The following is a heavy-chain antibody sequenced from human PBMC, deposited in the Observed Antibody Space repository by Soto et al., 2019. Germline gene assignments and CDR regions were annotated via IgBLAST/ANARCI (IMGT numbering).Heavy chain of an antibody. CDR3: AREGVGGGMAD. CDR1: GYTFTSYA. Sequence: QVQLVQSGAEEKKPGASVKVSCKASGYTFTSYAMHWVRQAPGQRLEWMGWINAGNGNTKYSQKFQGRVTITRDASASTSYMELSSLRSEDTAVYYCAREGVGGGMADWGQGTTVTVSS. CDR2: INAGNGNT. J-gene: IGHJ6*02. D-gene: IGHD1-26*01. V-gene: IGHV1-3*05.